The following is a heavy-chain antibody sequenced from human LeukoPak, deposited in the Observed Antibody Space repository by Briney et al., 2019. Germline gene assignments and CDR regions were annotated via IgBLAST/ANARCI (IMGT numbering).Heavy chain of an antibody. D-gene: IGHD2-2*01. CDR1: GYTFTSYY. CDR3: ARPYCSSTSCLNWFDP. Sequence: ASVKVSCKASGYTFTSYYMHWVRQAPGQGLEWMGRINPNSGGTNSAQKFQGRVTMTRDTSISTAYMELSRLRSDDTAVYYCARPYCSSTSCLNWFDPWGQGTLVTVSS. J-gene: IGHJ5*02. CDR2: INPNSGGT. V-gene: IGHV1-2*06.